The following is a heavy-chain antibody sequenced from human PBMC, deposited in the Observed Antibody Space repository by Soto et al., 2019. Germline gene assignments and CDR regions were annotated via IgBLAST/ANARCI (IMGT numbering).Heavy chain of an antibody. CDR1: GGTFSSYA. Sequence: SVKVSCKASGGTFSSYAISWVRQAPGQGLEWMGGIIPIFGTANYAQKFQGRVTITADESTSTAYMELSSLRSEDTAVYYCARGDWFGNWLDPWGQGTLVTVSS. J-gene: IGHJ5*02. CDR2: IIPIFGTA. V-gene: IGHV1-69*13. CDR3: ARGDWFGNWLDP. D-gene: IGHD3-9*01.